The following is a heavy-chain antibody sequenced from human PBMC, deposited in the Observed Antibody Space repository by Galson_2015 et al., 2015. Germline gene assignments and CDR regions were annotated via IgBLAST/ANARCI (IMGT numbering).Heavy chain of an antibody. D-gene: IGHD6-19*01. Sequence: CAISGDSVSSHSAAWNWIRQSPSRGLEWLGRTYYRSKWYNDYAESVKSRITINPDTSKNQFFLQLNSVTPEDTAVYYCARGFVYNSGWYGTFDIWGQGTMVTASS. CDR3: ARGFVYNSGWYGTFDI. CDR1: GDSVSSHSAA. V-gene: IGHV6-1*01. J-gene: IGHJ3*02. CDR2: TYYRSKWYN.